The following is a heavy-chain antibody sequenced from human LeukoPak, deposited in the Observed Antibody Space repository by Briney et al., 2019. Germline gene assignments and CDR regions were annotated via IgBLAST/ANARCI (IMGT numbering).Heavy chain of an antibody. D-gene: IGHD6-13*01. Sequence: PSETLSLTCTVSGGSISSGSYCWGWIRQPPGKGLEWIGGMFYSGSTYYNPSLKSRVTISVDTSKNQFSLKLSSVTAADTAVFYCARHTLTAAAGFGYWGQGTLLTVSS. V-gene: IGHV4-39*01. CDR3: ARHTLTAAAGFGY. CDR2: MFYSGST. CDR1: GGSISSGSYC. J-gene: IGHJ4*02.